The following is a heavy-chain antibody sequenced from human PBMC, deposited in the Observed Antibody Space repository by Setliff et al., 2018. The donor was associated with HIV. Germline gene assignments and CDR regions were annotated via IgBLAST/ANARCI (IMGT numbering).Heavy chain of an antibody. J-gene: IGHJ4*02. D-gene: IGHD7-27*01. CDR2: ISGSGAST. Sequence: GGSLRLSCAASGFTFNTYAMSWVRQAPGKGLEWVSVISGSGASTFYADSVKGRFTMARDNSKNTLYLQMNGLRAEDTAVYFCAKNMPSGDPFEYWGQGTLVTVSS. CDR3: AKNMPSGDPFEY. CDR1: GFTFNTYA. V-gene: IGHV3-23*01.